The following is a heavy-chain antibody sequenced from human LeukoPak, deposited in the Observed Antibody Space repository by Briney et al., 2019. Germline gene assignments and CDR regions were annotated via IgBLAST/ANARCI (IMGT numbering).Heavy chain of an antibody. CDR1: GGSISSYY. Sequence: PSETLSLTCTVSGGSISSYYWSWIRQPPGKGLEWIGYIYHSGSTYYNPSLKSRVTISVDRSKNQFSLKLSSVTAADTAVYYCASEKGYSYGSWGQGTLVTVSS. CDR3: ASEKGYSYGS. J-gene: IGHJ5*02. D-gene: IGHD5-18*01. CDR2: IYHSGST. V-gene: IGHV4-59*12.